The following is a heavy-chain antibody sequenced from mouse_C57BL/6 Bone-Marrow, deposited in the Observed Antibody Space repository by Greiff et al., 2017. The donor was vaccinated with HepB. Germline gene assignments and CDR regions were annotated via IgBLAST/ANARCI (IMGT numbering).Heavy chain of an antibody. V-gene: IGHV5-9*01. CDR3: ARWWGYFDV. D-gene: IGHD1-1*02. Sequence: EVHLVESGGGLVKPGGSLKLSCAASGFTFSSYTMSWVRQTPEKRLEWVATISGGGGNTYYPDSVKGRFTISRDNAKNTLYLQMSSLRSEDTALYYCARWWGYFDVWGTGTTVTVSS. J-gene: IGHJ1*03. CDR2: ISGGGGNT. CDR1: GFTFSSYT.